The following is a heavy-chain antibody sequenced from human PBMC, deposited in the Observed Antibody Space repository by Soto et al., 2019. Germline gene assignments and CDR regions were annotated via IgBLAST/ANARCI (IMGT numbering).Heavy chain of an antibody. CDR3: ARERAIVVVIPFDY. V-gene: IGHV3-30-3*01. Sequence: PGGSLRLSCGSSGLTFSSYAMHWVRQAPGKGLEWVAVISYDGSNKYYADSVKGRFTISRDNSKNTLYLQMNSLRAEDTAVYYCARERAIVVVIPFDYWGQGALVTVSS. CDR2: ISYDGSNK. D-gene: IGHD3-22*01. J-gene: IGHJ4*02. CDR1: GLTFSSYA.